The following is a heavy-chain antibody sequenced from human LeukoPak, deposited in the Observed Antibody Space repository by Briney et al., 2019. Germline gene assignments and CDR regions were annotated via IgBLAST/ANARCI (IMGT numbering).Heavy chain of an antibody. V-gene: IGHV3-23*01. D-gene: IGHD3-9*01. CDR1: GFTFSSYA. CDR2: ISGSGGST. Sequence: GGSLRLSCAASGFTFSSYAMSWVRQAPGKGLEWVSAISGSGGSTYYAGSVKGRFTISRDNSKNTLYLQMNSLRAEDTAVYYCASLHYDILTGYYRPKYYFDYWGQGTLVTVSS. J-gene: IGHJ4*02. CDR3: ASLHYDILTGYYRPKYYFDY.